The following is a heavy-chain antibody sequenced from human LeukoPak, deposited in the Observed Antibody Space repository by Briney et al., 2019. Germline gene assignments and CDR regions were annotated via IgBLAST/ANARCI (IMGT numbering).Heavy chain of an antibody. CDR1: GYSFTSYW. V-gene: IGHV5-51*01. Sequence: GESLKISCKGSGYSFTSYWIGWVRQMPGKGLEWMGIIYPGDSDTRYSPSFQGQVTISADKSISTAYLQWSSLTASDTAMYYCATSYYYDSSGYYPYYFDYWGQGTLVTVSS. D-gene: IGHD3-22*01. J-gene: IGHJ4*02. CDR3: ATSYYYDSSGYYPYYFDY. CDR2: IYPGDSDT.